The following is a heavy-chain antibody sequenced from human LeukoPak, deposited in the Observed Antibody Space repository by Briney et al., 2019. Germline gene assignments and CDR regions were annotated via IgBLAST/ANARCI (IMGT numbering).Heavy chain of an antibody. D-gene: IGHD6-13*01. CDR2: ISYDGSNK. V-gene: IGHV3-30-3*01. CDR3: ARDMIAAAGYYFDY. CDR1: GFTFSSYA. J-gene: IGHJ4*02. Sequence: GGSLRLSCAASGFTFSSYAMHWVRQAPGKGLEWVAVISYDGSNKYYADSVKGRFTISRDNSKNTLYLQMNSLRAEDTAVYYCARDMIAAAGYYFDYWGQGTLVTVSS.